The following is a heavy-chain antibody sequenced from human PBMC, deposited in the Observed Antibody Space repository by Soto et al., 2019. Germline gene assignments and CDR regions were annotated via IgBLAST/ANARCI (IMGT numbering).Heavy chain of an antibody. Sequence: QVQVVESGGDLVKPGGSLRLSCVASGFTFSDYYMGWVRQAPGKGLEWVSYLSQTATAIHYADSVRGRFTISRDNAKNSLYLVMSSLRAEDTAMYYCARWSSAFDYWGRGTLVTVSS. CDR3: ARWSSAFDY. J-gene: IGHJ4*02. CDR1: GFTFSDYY. V-gene: IGHV3-11*01. CDR2: LSQTATAI.